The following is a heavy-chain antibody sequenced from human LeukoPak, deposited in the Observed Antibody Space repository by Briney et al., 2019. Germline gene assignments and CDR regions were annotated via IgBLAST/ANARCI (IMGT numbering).Heavy chain of an antibody. D-gene: IGHD1-26*01. V-gene: IGHV1-46*01. CDR3: ARESGGYRTIVGATLPGY. CDR2: VNPSGGST. CDR1: GYTFTSYY. Sequence: ASVKVFCKASGYTFTSYYMHWVRQAPGQGLEWMGIVNPSGGSTSYAQKFQGRVTMTRDTSTSTVYMELSSLRSEDTAVYYCARESGGYRTIVGATLPGYWGQGTLVTVSS. J-gene: IGHJ4*02.